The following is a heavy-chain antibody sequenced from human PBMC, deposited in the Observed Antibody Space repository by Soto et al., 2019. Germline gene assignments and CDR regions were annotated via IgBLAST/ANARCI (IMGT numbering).Heavy chain of an antibody. V-gene: IGHV4-4*02. CDR3: ARLSSRSAFGMDV. D-gene: IGHD6-6*01. J-gene: IGHJ6*02. CDR2: ISQGGFT. CDR1: GGSISTFNW. Sequence: PAGTLRLTCAVSGGSISTFNWGAVRRPPRGKVLDWTGDISQGGFTIYKPSLKSRVTISIDKSKKQFSLKLRSLTAADTAVYYCARLSSRSAFGMDVWGQGTTVT.